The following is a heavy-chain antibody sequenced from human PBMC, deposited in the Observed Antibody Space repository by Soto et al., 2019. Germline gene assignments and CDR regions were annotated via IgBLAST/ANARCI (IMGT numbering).Heavy chain of an antibody. CDR1: GFTFSIYA. CDR2: ISGSGGST. D-gene: IGHD6-13*01. CDR3: AKATRGGAASLMLDY. J-gene: IGHJ4*02. V-gene: IGHV3-23*01. Sequence: EVQLLESGGGLVQPGGSLRLSCAAAGFTFSIYAMSWVRQAPGKGLEWVSAISGSGGSTYYADSVKGRFTISRDNSKNTLYLQMNSLRADDTAVYYCAKATRGGAASLMLDYLLQVTLVTVSS.